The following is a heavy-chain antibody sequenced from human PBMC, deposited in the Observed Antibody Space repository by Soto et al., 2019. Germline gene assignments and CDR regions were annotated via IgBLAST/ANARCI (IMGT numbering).Heavy chain of an antibody. V-gene: IGHV4-38-2*01. CDR1: GYSISSGYY. D-gene: IGHD3-10*01. J-gene: IGHJ5*02. CDR3: ARGGNYYGFGFDP. Sequence: SETLSLTCAVSGYSISSGYYWGWIRQPPGKGLEWIGSIYHSGSTSYNPSLKSRVTISVDTSKNQFSLKLSSVTAADTAVYYCARGGNYYGFGFDPWGQGTLVTVSS. CDR2: IYHSGST.